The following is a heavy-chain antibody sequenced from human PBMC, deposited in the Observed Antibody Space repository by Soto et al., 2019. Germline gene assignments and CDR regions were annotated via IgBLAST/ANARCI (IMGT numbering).Heavy chain of an antibody. Sequence: SETLSLTCTVSGGSISSYYWSWIRQPPGKGLEWIGYTYYSGSTNYNPSLKSRVTISVDTSKNQFSLKLSSVTAADTAVYYCARRYSSFWFDPWGQGTLVTVSS. V-gene: IGHV4-59*08. CDR2: TYYSGST. CDR3: ARRYSSFWFDP. CDR1: GGSISSYY. J-gene: IGHJ5*02. D-gene: IGHD6-6*01.